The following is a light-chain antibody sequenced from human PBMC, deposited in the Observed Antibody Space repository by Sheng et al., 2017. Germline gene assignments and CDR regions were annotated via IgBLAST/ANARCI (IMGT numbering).Light chain of an antibody. Sequence: EIVLTQSPATLSLSPGERATLSCRASQSISNYLAWYQQLPGQAPRLLIYDASNRATGTPARFSGRGSGTDFTLTISSLQSEDFAFYYCQQYDTWPRTFGQGTKV. J-gene: IGKJ1*01. V-gene: IGKV3-11*01. CDR1: QSISNY. CDR3: QQYDTWPRT. CDR2: DAS.